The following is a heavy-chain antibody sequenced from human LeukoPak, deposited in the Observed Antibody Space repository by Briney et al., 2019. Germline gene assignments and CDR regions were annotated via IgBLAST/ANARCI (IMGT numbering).Heavy chain of an antibody. CDR3: AKAKLWFGELFDY. Sequence: TGGSLRLSCAVSGFTFDDYAMHWVRQAPGKGLEWVSGISWNSGSIGYADSVKGRFTISRDNAKNSLYLQMNSLRAEDTALYYCAKAKLWFGELFDYWGQGTLVTVSS. V-gene: IGHV3-9*01. J-gene: IGHJ4*02. CDR1: GFTFDDYA. CDR2: ISWNSGSI. D-gene: IGHD3-10*01.